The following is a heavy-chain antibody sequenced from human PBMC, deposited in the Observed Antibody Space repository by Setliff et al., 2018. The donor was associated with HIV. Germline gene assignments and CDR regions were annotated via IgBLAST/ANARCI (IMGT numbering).Heavy chain of an antibody. J-gene: IGHJ4*02. D-gene: IGHD7-27*01. CDR1: GGSISSGGYY. Sequence: PSETLSLTCTVSGGSISSGGYYWSWIRQHPGKGLEWIGYIYYSGSTYYNPSLKSRVTISVDTSKNQFSLKRSSVTAADTAVYYCARLATWAYYFDYWGQGTLVTVAS. CDR2: IYYSGST. CDR3: ARLATWAYYFDY. V-gene: IGHV4-31*03.